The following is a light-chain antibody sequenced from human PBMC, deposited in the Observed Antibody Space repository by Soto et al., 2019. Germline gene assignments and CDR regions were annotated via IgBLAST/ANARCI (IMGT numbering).Light chain of an antibody. CDR2: VAS. CDR1: QSISSY. J-gene: IGKJ2*01. V-gene: IGKV1-39*01. Sequence: DIQMTQSPSSLSASVGDRVTLTCRASQSISSYLNWYQQKPGKGPKLLIYVASSLQSGVPSRFSGRGSGTDFTLTISSLQPEDFATYYCQQSYSAPYTFGQGTKLEIK. CDR3: QQSYSAPYT.